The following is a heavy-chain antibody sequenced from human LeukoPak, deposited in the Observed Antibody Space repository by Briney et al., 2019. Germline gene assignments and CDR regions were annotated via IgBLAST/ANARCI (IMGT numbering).Heavy chain of an antibody. J-gene: IGHJ4*02. CDR3: ARLRFLEWLLENYFDY. CDR2: IKQDGSER. Sequence: PGGSLRLSCAASGFTFSSYGMHWVRRAPGKGLEWVANIKQDGSERYYVDSVKGRFTISRDNAKNSLYLQMNSLRAEDTAVYYCARLRFLEWLLENYFDYWGQGTLVTVSS. D-gene: IGHD3-3*01. CDR1: GFTFSSYG. V-gene: IGHV3-7*01.